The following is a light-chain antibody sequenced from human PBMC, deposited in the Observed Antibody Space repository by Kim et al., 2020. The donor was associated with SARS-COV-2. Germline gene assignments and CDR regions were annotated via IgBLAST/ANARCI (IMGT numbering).Light chain of an antibody. CDR2: LSSDGSH. CDR1: SEHSSNA. J-gene: IGLJ3*02. V-gene: IGLV4-69*02. Sequence: QLVLTQSHSASASLGASVTLTCTLNSEHSSNAIAWHQHQPEKGPRYLMNLSSDGSHTKGVGIPDRFSGSSSGAERFLIISSLQSEDEADYYCQTWDTRLWVFGGGTKLTVL. CDR3: QTWDTRLWV.